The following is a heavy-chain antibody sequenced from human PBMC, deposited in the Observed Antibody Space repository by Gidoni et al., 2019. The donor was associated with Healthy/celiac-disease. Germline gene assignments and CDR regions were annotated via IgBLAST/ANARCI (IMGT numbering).Heavy chain of an antibody. Sequence: QVQLVQSGAEVKKPGASVKVSCKASGYTFTGYYMPWVRQAPGQGLEWLGWINPNSCCTNYAQKFQGRVTMTRDTSISTAYMELSRLRSDDTAVYYCARDWTVVVPAAIPNYYYYGMDVWGQGTTVTVSS. D-gene: IGHD2-2*02. CDR3: ARDWTVVVPAAIPNYYYYGMDV. CDR2: INPNSCCT. V-gene: IGHV1-2*02. CDR1: GYTFTGYY. J-gene: IGHJ6*02.